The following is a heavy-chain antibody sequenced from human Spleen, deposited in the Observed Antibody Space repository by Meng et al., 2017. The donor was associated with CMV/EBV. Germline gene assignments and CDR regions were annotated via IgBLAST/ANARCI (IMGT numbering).Heavy chain of an antibody. Sequence: QGELQESGPGLVKPSETLSLTCTVSGGSISSYYWSWIRQPPGKGLEWIGYIYYSGSTNYNPSLKSRVTISVDTSKNQFSLKLSSVTAADTAVYYCARGTYYYDSSGYYYFDYWGQGTLVTVSS. CDR1: GGSISSYY. CDR2: IYYSGST. CDR3: ARGTYYYDSSGYYYFDY. J-gene: IGHJ4*02. V-gene: IGHV4-59*01. D-gene: IGHD3-22*01.